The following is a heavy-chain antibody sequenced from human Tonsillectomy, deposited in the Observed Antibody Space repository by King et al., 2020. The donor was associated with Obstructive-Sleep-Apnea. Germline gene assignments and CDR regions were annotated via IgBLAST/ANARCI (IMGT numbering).Heavy chain of an antibody. CDR1: GVSISNYY. Sequence: VQLQESGPGLVKPSETLSLTCTVSGVSISNYYWSWIRQPPGKGLEWIGYMYYSWNTNFNPSLKSRVTISADTSKIQFSLRLSSVSAADTAVYYCARHRGVEDYGGYGDYFDYWGQGTLVTVSS. D-gene: IGHD5-12*01. CDR2: MYYSWNT. V-gene: IGHV4-59*08. J-gene: IGHJ4*02. CDR3: ARHRGVEDYGGYGDYFDY.